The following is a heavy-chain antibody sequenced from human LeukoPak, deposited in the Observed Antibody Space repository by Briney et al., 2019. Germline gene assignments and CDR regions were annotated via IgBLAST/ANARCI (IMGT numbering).Heavy chain of an antibody. D-gene: IGHD3-10*01. Sequence: PGGSLRLSCAASRFTFYDYVMSWVRQAPGKGLEWVSGINWNGGSKGYPDSVKGRFTISRENDQNSMYLQMNSLRAEDTALYYCARARLHYYGSGSYSCDYWGQGNVVSVSS. CDR2: INWNGGSK. V-gene: IGHV3-20*04. J-gene: IGHJ4*02. CDR1: RFTFYDYV. CDR3: ARARLHYYGSGSYSCDY.